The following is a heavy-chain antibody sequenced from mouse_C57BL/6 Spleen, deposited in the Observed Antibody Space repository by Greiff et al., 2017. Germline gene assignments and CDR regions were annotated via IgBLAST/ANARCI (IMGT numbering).Heavy chain of an antibody. Sequence: QVQLQQPGAELVKPGASVKMSCKASGYTFTSYWITWVKQRPGQGLEWIGDIYPGSGSTNYNEKFKSKATLTVDTSSSTAYMQLSSLTSEDSAVXYCARGQLTGTWFAYWGQGTLVTVSA. D-gene: IGHD4-1*01. CDR1: GYTFTSYW. CDR3: ARGQLTGTWFAY. J-gene: IGHJ3*01. V-gene: IGHV1-55*01. CDR2: IYPGSGST.